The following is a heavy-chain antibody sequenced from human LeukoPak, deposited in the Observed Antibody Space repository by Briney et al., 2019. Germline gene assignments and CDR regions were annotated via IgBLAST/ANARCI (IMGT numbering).Heavy chain of an antibody. D-gene: IGHD3-22*01. CDR2: INPNSGGT. Sequence: GASVKVSCKASGYTFTGYYMHWVRQAPGQGLEWMGWINPNSGGTNYAQKFQGRVTMTRDTSISTAYMELRRLRSDDTAVYYCARAKMSYYDSSGYYNPAVWFDPWGQGTLVTVSS. CDR3: ARAKMSYYDSSGYYNPAVWFDP. CDR1: GYTFTGYY. J-gene: IGHJ5*02. V-gene: IGHV1-2*02.